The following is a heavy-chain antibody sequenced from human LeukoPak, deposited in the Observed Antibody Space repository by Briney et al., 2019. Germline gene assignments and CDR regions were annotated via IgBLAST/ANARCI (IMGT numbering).Heavy chain of an antibody. Sequence: GGSLRLSCAASGFTVSSNYMSWVRQAPGKGLEWVSVIYSGGSTYYADSVKGRFTISRDNSKNTLYLQMNSLRAEDTAVYYCARSGSGRSVQEFDYWGQGTLVTVSS. D-gene: IGHD1-1*01. CDR3: ARSGSGRSVQEFDY. V-gene: IGHV3-66*01. CDR1: GFTVSSNY. CDR2: IYSGGST. J-gene: IGHJ4*02.